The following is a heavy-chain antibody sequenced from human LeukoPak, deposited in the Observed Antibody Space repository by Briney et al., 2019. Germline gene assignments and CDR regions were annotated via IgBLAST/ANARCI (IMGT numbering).Heavy chain of an antibody. CDR1: GYTLTELS. Sequence: ASVKVSCKVSGYTLTELSIHSVRQAPGKGLEWMGGFDPEDGETIYTQKFQGRVTMTEDTSTDTAYMELSSLRSEDTAVYYCARYLGYCSGGRCYTFDYWGQGTLVTVSS. V-gene: IGHV1-24*01. CDR3: ARYLGYCSGGRCYTFDY. J-gene: IGHJ4*02. D-gene: IGHD2-15*01. CDR2: FDPEDGET.